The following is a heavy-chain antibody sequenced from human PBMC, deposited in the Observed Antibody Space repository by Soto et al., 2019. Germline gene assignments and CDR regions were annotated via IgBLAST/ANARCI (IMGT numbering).Heavy chain of an antibody. CDR1: GFTFSSYA. CDR2: ISYDGSNK. CDR3: ARDASGGYSYGSVYFDY. V-gene: IGHV3-30-3*01. Sequence: GGSLRLSCAASGFTFSSYAMHWVRQAPGKGLEWVAVISYDGSNKYYADSVKGRFTISRDNSKNTLYLQMNSLRAEDTAVYYCARDASGGYSYGSVYFDYWGQGTLVTVSS. J-gene: IGHJ4*02. D-gene: IGHD5-18*01.